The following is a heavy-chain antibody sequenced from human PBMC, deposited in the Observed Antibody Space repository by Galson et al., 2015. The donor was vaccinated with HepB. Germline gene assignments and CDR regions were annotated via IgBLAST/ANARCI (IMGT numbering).Heavy chain of an antibody. CDR3: VSRPFGTGWCADPYGVGGAVDI. J-gene: IGHJ3*02. Sequence: QSGAEVKKPGEPLKISCKGSGYSFTTYWIGWVRQMPGKGLEWVGIISPGDSDTRYSPSFQGRVTISADKSISTAFLQWSSLKASDTAMYYCVSRPFGTGWCADPYGVGGAVDIWGQGTMITVSS. CDR2: ISPGDSDT. V-gene: IGHV5-51*01. CDR1: GYSFTTYW. D-gene: IGHD6-19*01.